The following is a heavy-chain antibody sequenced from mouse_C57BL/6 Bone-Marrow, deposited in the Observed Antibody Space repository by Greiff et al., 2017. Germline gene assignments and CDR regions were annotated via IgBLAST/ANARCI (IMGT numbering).Heavy chain of an antibody. D-gene: IGHD1-1*01. CDR1: GYTFTSYG. CDR2: IYPRSGNT. J-gene: IGHJ3*01. V-gene: IGHV1-81*01. CDR3: ARVRDYYGSSCAFAY. Sequence: QVQLQQSGAELARPGASVKLSCKASGYTFTSYGISWVKQRTGQGLEWIGEIYPRSGNTYYNEKFKGKATLTADKSSSTAYMELRSLTWEECAVYFGARVRDYYGSSCAFAYWGQGTLVTVSA.